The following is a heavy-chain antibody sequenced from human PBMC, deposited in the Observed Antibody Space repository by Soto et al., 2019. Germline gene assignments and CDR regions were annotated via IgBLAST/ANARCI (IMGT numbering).Heavy chain of an antibody. CDR2: ISISGSTI. CDR3: ATDRGYQLRAQKIHYGMDV. D-gene: IGHD2-2*01. CDR1: GFPFSDYY. Sequence: GGSLRLSCAASGFPFSDYYMSLIRQSPGKGLEWVSYISISGSTIYYADSVKGRFTISRDNAKNSLYLQMKSLRAEDTAVYYCATDRGYQLRAQKIHYGMDVWGQGTTVTVSS. J-gene: IGHJ6*02. V-gene: IGHV3-11*01.